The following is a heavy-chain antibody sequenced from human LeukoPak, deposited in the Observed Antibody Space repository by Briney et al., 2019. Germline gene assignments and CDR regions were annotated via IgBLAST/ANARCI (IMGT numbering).Heavy chain of an antibody. V-gene: IGHV3-21*01. CDR3: ARGISAVAMVRGVISDY. Sequence: GGTLSLSCAASGGTFSSYSMNWVRQAPGKGLEWVSPISSSSSYIYYADSVKGRFTISRDNAKNSLYLQMNSLRAEDTAVYYCARGISAVAMVRGVISDYWGQGTLVTVSS. CDR1: GGTFSSYS. D-gene: IGHD3-10*01. J-gene: IGHJ4*02. CDR2: ISSSSSYI.